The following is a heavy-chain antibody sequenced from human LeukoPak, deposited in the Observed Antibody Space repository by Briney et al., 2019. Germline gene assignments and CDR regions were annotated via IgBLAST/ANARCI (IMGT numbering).Heavy chain of an antibody. D-gene: IGHD3-16*01. CDR2: INPNSGGT. Sequence: GASVKVSCKASGYAFTGYYMHWVRQAPGQGLEWMGWINPNSGGTDYAQKFQGRVTMTRDTSISTAYMELSRLRSDDTAVYYCARMLRGEYYFDYWGQGTLVTVSS. CDR3: ARMLRGEYYFDY. J-gene: IGHJ4*02. V-gene: IGHV1-2*02. CDR1: GYAFTGYY.